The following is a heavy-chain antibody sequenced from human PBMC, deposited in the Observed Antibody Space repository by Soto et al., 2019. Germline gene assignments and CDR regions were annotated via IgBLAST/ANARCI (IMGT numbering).Heavy chain of an antibody. J-gene: IGHJ4*02. CDR2: IYYSGST. V-gene: IGHV4-30-4*01. CDR3: ARGTLGYSYLYYFDY. Sequence: SETLSLTCTVSGGSISSGDYYWSWIRQPPGKGLEWIGYIYYSGSTYYNPSLKSRVTISVDTSKNQFSLKLSSVTAADTAVYYCARGTLGYSYLYYFDYWGQGTLVTVSS. D-gene: IGHD5-18*01. CDR1: GGSISSGDYY.